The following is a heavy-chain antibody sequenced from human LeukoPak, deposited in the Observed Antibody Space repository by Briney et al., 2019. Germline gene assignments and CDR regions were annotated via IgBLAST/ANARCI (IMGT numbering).Heavy chain of an antibody. CDR3: ARDLGYCTP. Sequence: PGGSLRLSCEASGFSFSSYDMHWVRQAPGKGLEWVAVIWYDGSNKFYADSVKGRFTISRDNSKNTLYLQMNSLRAEDTAVYYCARDLGYCTPWGQGTLVTVSS. J-gene: IGHJ5*02. CDR1: GFSFSSYD. D-gene: IGHD2-8*01. CDR2: IWYDGSNK. V-gene: IGHV3-33*01.